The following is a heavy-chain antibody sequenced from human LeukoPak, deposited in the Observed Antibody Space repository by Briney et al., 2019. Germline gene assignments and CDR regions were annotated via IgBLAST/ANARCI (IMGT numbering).Heavy chain of an antibody. D-gene: IGHD2-15*01. J-gene: IGHJ4*02. CDR2: ISGSGGST. CDR3: AKDEGYCSGGSCYLVEELAIDY. CDR1: GFTFSSYA. V-gene: IGHV3-23*01. Sequence: GGSLRLACAASGFTFSSYAMSWVRQAPGKGLEWVSAISGSGGSTYYADSVKGRFTISRDNSKNTLYLQMNSLRAEDTAVYYCAKDEGYCSGGSCYLVEELAIDYWGQGTLVTVSS.